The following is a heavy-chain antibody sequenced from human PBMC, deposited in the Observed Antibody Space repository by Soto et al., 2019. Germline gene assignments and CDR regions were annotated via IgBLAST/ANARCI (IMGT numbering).Heavy chain of an antibody. J-gene: IGHJ6*02. CDR2: IYYSGST. CDR1: GGSIDSYY. CDR3: ARDLVAVARENYYGMDV. V-gene: IGHV4-59*12. D-gene: IGHD6-19*01. Sequence: PSETLSLTCIVSGGSIDSYYWSWIRQPPRKGLEWLGYIYYSGSTNYNPSLKGRVTISVDKSKNQFSLKLSSVTAADTAVYYCARDLVAVARENYYGMDVWGQGTTVTVSS.